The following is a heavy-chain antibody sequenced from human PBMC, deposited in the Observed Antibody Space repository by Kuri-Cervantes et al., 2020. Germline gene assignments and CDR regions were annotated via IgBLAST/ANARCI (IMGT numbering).Heavy chain of an antibody. CDR3: ARHHLVVVPAAIPRYYGMDV. J-gene: IGHJ6*02. V-gene: IGHV4-30-2*05. CDR1: GGSISSGGYS. Sequence: LRLSCAVSGGSISSGGYSWSWIRQPPGKGLEWIGYSYHSGSTYYNPSLKSRVTISVDTSKNQFSLKLSSVTAADTAVYYCARHHLVVVPAAIPRYYGMDVWGQGTTVTVSS. D-gene: IGHD2-2*02. CDR2: SYHSGST.